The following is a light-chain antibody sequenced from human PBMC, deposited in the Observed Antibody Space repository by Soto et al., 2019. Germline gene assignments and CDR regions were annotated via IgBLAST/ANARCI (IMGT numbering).Light chain of an antibody. Sequence: QAVVTQSPSASGTPGQRVSISCSGSSSNIGGNPVNWYHQVPGTAPKLLIYSNDQRPSGVPDRFSGSKSGTSASLAISGLQSEDEADFFCAVWDDSLNAVLFGGGTKLTVL. V-gene: IGLV1-44*01. J-gene: IGLJ2*01. CDR1: SSNIGGNP. CDR3: AVWDDSLNAVL. CDR2: SND.